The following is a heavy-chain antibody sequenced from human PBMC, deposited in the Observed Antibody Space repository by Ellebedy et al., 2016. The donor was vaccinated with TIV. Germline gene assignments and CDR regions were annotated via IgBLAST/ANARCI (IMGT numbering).Heavy chain of an antibody. CDR1: GGTFSSYA. Sequence: SVKVSXKASGGTFSSYAISWVRQAPGQGLEWRGRIIPLFGIANSAQRFQGRVTITADKFTSTVYMVLSSLRSEDTAVYYCARAEYSYGTDWYFDLWGRGTLVTVSS. CDR2: IIPLFGIA. CDR3: ARAEYSYGTDWYFDL. D-gene: IGHD5-18*01. V-gene: IGHV1-69*04. J-gene: IGHJ2*01.